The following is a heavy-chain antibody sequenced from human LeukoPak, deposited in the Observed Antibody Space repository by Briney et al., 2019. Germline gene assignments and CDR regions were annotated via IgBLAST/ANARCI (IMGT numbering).Heavy chain of an antibody. D-gene: IGHD6-6*01. CDR1: GFTFSSYS. CDR3: ARDRGIAARSFDY. J-gene: IGHJ4*02. V-gene: IGHV3-21*01. CDR2: ISSSSYI. Sequence: GGSLRLSCAASGFTFSSYSMNWVRQAPGKGLEWVSSISSSSYIYYADSVKGRFTISRDNAKNSLYLQMNSLRAEDTAVYYCARDRGIAARSFDYWGQGTLVTVSS.